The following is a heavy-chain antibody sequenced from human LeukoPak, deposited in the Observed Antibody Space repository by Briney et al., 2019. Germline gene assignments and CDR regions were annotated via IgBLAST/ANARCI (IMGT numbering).Heavy chain of an antibody. Sequence: GGSQTLSCAASRLTFDDRGMSWVRQAQGKGLEWDSGINWNGGRTAYADSVKGRFTISRDNSKNTLCLQRNNLRAVDTAVYSCAKDAPPPYIINWYGTFDIWGQGIMVPVSS. CDR1: RLTFDDRG. J-gene: IGHJ3*02. CDR3: AKDAPPPYIINWYGTFDI. D-gene: IGHD1-1*01. CDR2: INWNGGRT. V-gene: IGHV3-20*04.